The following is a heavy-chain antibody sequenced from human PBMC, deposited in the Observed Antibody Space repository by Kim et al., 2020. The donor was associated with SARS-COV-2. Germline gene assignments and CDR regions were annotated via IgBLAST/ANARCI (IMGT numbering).Heavy chain of an antibody. D-gene: IGHD5-12*01. CDR2: IRSKAYGGTT. Sequence: GGSLRLSCTASGFTFGDYAMSWFRQAPGKGLEWVGFIRSKAYGGTTEYAASVKGRFTISRDDSKSIAYLQMNSLKTEDTAVYYCTATFEEMATSPFDYWGQGTLVTVSS. V-gene: IGHV3-49*03. CDR3: TATFEEMATSPFDY. CDR1: GFTFGDYA. J-gene: IGHJ4*02.